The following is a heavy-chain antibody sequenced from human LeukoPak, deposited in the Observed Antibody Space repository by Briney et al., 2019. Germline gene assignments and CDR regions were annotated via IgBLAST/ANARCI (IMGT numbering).Heavy chain of an antibody. Sequence: ASVKVSCKASGYTFTGYYMHWVRQAPGQGLEWMGWINPNSGGTNYAQKFQGRVTITADESTSTTYMELSSLRSEDTAVYYCARVPEYYYDSSGYYYPPGYMDVWGKGTTVTISS. V-gene: IGHV1-2*02. D-gene: IGHD3-22*01. J-gene: IGHJ6*03. CDR2: INPNSGGT. CDR1: GYTFTGYY. CDR3: ARVPEYYYDSSGYYYPPGYMDV.